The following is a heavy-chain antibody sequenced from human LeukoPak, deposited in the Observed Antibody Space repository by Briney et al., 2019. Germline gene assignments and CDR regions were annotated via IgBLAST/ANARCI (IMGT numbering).Heavy chain of an antibody. CDR1: GFTLSTYS. V-gene: IGHV3-21*01. J-gene: IGHJ4*02. CDR3: ARCSGSRTYPSDDY. D-gene: IGHD2-15*01. Sequence: GGSLRPSCVVSGFTLSTYSINWGRQAAGKVLGWVSSISIKTSITYYADAVQGRLTISRDNAKTSLSLQMSSLRAEDTAVYYCARCSGSRTYPSDDYWGQGPLVTASS. CDR2: ISIKTSIT.